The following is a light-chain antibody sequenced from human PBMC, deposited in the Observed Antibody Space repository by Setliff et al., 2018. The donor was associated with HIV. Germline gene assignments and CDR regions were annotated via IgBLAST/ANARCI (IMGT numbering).Light chain of an antibody. CDR2: EVS. Sequence: QAVVTQPASVSGSPGQSITISCTGTSSDVGAYNYVSWYQQYPGKAPKLMIYEVSNRPSGVSNRFSGSKSGNTASLTISGLQAEDEADYYCCSYTSRNTDVFGTGTKVTVL. J-gene: IGLJ1*01. CDR3: CSYTSRNTDV. V-gene: IGLV2-14*01. CDR1: SSDVGAYNY.